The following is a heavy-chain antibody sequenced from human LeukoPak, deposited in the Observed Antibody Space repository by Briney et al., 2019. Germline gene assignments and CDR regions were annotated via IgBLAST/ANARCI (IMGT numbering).Heavy chain of an antibody. Sequence: GAAVKVSCKPSGYTFTDYYMHWVRQAPVQGLEWMGWINPKSGGTNYSQKFRGRVTMTSDTSISTAYMELSRLTSDDTAVYYCARDGSPPLALTRRYSYATRFDYWGQGTLVTVSS. V-gene: IGHV1-2*02. J-gene: IGHJ4*02. CDR1: GYTFTDYY. D-gene: IGHD3-16*01. CDR3: ARDGSPPLALTRRYSYATRFDY. CDR2: INPKSGGT.